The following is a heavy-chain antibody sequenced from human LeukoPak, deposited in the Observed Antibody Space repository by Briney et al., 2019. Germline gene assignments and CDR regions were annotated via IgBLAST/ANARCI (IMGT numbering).Heavy chain of an antibody. CDR3: ARALSDYYGSGSYRPIDAFDI. D-gene: IGHD3-10*01. CDR2: INHSGSP. J-gene: IGHJ3*02. V-gene: IGHV4-34*01. CDR1: GGSFSGYY. Sequence: SETLSLTCAVYGGSFSGYYWSWIRQPPGKGLELIGEINHSGSPNYNPSLKSRVTISIDTSKNQSSLKLSPVTAADTAVYYCARALSDYYGSGSYRPIDAFDIWGQGTMVTVSS.